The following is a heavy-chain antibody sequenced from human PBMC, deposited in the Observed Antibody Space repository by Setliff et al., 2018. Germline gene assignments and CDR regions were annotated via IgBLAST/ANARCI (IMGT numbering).Heavy chain of an antibody. CDR2: IYSSGGS. CDR3: ARLSGFLYVDV. Sequence: KTSETLSLTCTVSGGSISSDRYYWSWIRQPAGKALEWIGRIYSSGGSIYNPSLKSRVTISVDTSKNQFSLKLSSVTAADTAMYYCARLSGFLYVDVWGKGTTVTVSS. D-gene: IGHD3-3*01. J-gene: IGHJ6*03. V-gene: IGHV4-61*02. CDR1: GGSISSDRYY.